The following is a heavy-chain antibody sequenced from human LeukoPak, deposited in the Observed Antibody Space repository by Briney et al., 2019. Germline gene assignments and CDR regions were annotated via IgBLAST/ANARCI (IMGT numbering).Heavy chain of an antibody. J-gene: IGHJ1*01. D-gene: IGHD2-15*01. Sequence: SETLSLTCAVYGGSSSGYYWCWIRQPPGKGLEWIGEINHSGSTNYNPSLKSRVIISVDTSKNQFSLKLSSVTAADTAVYYCARALGYCSGGSCPEYFQHWGQGTLVTVSS. CDR3: ARALGYCSGGSCPEYFQH. V-gene: IGHV4-34*01. CDR1: GGSSSGYY. CDR2: INHSGST.